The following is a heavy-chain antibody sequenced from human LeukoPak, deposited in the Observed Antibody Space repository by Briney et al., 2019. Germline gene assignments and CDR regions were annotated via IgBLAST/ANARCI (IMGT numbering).Heavy chain of an antibody. CDR2: ISWNSGSI. J-gene: IGHJ4*02. Sequence: GGSLRLSCAASGFTFDDYAMHWVRQAPGKGLEWVSGISWNSGSIGYADSVKGRFTISRDNAKNSLYLQMNSLRAEDMALYYCAATPSGSYYPLRYWGQGTLVTVSS. CDR3: AATPSGSYYPLRY. CDR1: GFTFDDYA. D-gene: IGHD3-10*01. V-gene: IGHV3-9*03.